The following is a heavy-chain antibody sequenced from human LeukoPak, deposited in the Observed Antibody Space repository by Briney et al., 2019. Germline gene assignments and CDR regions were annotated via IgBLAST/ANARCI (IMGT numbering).Heavy chain of an antibody. CDR3: ARISSSHRPNFDY. J-gene: IGHJ4*02. D-gene: IGHD6-13*01. CDR1: GGSISNITNSNW. CDR2: IYHSGST. Sequence: SGTLSLTCAVSGGSISNITNSNWWSWVRQPPGKGLEWIGEIYHSGSTNYNPSLKSRVTISVDKSKNQFSLKLSSVTAADTAVYYCARISSSHRPNFDYWGQGTLVTVSS. V-gene: IGHV4-4*02.